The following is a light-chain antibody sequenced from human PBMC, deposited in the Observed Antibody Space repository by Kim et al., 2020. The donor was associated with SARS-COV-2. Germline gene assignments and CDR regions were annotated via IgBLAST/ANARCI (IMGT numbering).Light chain of an antibody. CDR1: QKIAGF. V-gene: IGKV1-39*01. CDR2: TAS. J-gene: IGKJ4*01. Sequence: DIQMTQSPSSLSASVGDRVTMTCRSSQKIAGFVSWYQVKPGKAPRLLIFTASTLQSGVPSRFTGSGSGADFTLTINSLQAEDCAIYYCQQTYDPPLTFGGGTKVDIK. CDR3: QQTYDPPLT.